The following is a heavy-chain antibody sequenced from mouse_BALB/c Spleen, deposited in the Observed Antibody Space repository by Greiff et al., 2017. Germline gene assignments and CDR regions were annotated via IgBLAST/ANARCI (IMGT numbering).Heavy chain of an antibody. J-gene: IGHJ2*01. CDR3: ARGDDYDGLHFDY. V-gene: IGHV1S132*01. D-gene: IGHD2-4*01. CDR1: GYTFTSYW. CDR2: IFPGTGTT. Sequence: QVHVKQSGAELVKPGASVKLSCKTSGYTFTSYWIQWVKQRPGQGLGWIGEIFPGTGTTYYNEKFKGKATLTIDTSSSTAYMQLSSLTSEDSAVYFCARGDDYDGLHFDYWGQGTTLTVSS.